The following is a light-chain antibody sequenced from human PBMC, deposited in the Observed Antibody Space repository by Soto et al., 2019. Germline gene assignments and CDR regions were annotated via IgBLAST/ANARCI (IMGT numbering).Light chain of an antibody. J-gene: IGKJ2*01. CDR3: QQSYKTPLN. CDR1: HGVSDY. Sequence: DIQMTQSRSSLSASVGDRVTITCRSSHGVSDYLLWYQQRQQRAPKLLIYTASNLLSGVPSRFSGSGSGTNFTLTIRSLQPEDFATYYCQQSYKTPLNFGQGTKLATK. CDR2: TAS. V-gene: IGKV1-39*01.